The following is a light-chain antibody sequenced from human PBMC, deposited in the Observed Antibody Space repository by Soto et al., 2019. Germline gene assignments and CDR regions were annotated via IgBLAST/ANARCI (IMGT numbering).Light chain of an antibody. Sequence: QSVLPQPPSVYAAPGQKVTLSCSGSSSNIGNNYVSWYQQLPGTAPKLLTYDNNKRPSGIPDRFSGSKSGTSATLGITGLQTGDEADYYCATWDSSLSAVVFGGGTKLTVL. CDR3: ATWDSSLSAVV. J-gene: IGLJ2*01. CDR1: SSNIGNNY. V-gene: IGLV1-51*01. CDR2: DNN.